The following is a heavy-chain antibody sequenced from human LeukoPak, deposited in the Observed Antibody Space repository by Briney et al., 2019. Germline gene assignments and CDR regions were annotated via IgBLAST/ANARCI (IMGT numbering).Heavy chain of an antibody. Sequence: GGSLRLSCAASAFSMNDFWMHWVRQGPGKGLEWVSRINKDATITTYADSVKGRFTVSRDNVKNMVYLDMNGLRGDDTAVYYCARSGVGRGFDIWGRGATVTVSS. CDR3: ARSGVGRGFDI. V-gene: IGHV3-74*01. CDR2: INKDATIT. J-gene: IGHJ3*02. D-gene: IGHD3-10*01. CDR1: AFSMNDFW.